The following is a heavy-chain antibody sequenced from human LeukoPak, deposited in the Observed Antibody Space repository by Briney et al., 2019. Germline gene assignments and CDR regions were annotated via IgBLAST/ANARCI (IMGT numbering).Heavy chain of an antibody. CDR2: IYYSGST. V-gene: IGHV4-30-4*01. Sequence: PSETLSLTCAVYGGSFSAYYWSWIRQPPGKGLEWIGYIYYSGSTYYNPSLKSRVTISVDTSKNQFSLKLSSVTAADTAVYYCARDPRQRNYDILTGPPLLDVWGQGTTVTVSS. CDR3: ARDPRQRNYDILTGPPLLDV. D-gene: IGHD3-9*01. CDR1: GGSFSAYY. J-gene: IGHJ6*02.